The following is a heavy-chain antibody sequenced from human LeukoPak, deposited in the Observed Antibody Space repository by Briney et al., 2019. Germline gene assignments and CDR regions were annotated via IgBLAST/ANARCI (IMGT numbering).Heavy chain of an antibody. Sequence: PGGSLRLSCAASGFTLSSYSMNWVRQAPGKGLEWVSSISSRSSNIYYADSVKGRFTISRDNSKNTLYLQMNSLRAEDTAVYYCAKDAEYSSGWSYFFDYWGQGTLVTVSS. CDR3: AKDAEYSSGWSYFFDY. J-gene: IGHJ4*02. D-gene: IGHD6-19*01. V-gene: IGHV3-21*01. CDR1: GFTLSSYS. CDR2: ISSRSSNI.